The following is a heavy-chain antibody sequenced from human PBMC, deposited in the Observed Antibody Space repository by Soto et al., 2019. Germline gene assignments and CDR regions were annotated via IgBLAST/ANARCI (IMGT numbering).Heavy chain of an antibody. CDR1: GFTFSYAW. CDR2: IKSESDGGTP. J-gene: IGHJ4*02. CDR3: TWVRHY. V-gene: IGHV3-15*01. D-gene: IGHD5-12*01. Sequence: EVQLVESGGGLVEPGGSLRLSCAGSGFTFSYAWVNWVRQAPGKGLEWVGRIKSESDGGTPDYAAAVNGRFSISRDDSKSTVYLQMSSRKIEDTAVYYCTWVRHYWGRGTLVTVSS.